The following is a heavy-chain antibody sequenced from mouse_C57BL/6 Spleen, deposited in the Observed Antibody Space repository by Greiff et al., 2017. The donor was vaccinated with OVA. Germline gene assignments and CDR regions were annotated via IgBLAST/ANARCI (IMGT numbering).Heavy chain of an antibody. J-gene: IGHJ3*01. CDR1: GYAFSSSW. CDR3: ARGDYYGSSWFAY. D-gene: IGHD1-1*01. CDR2: IYPGDGDT. V-gene: IGHV1-82*01. Sequence: QVQLQQSGPELVKPGASVKISCKASGYAFSSSWMNWVKQRPGKGLEWIGRIYPGDGDTNYNGKFKGKATLTADKSSSTAYMHLSSLTSEDSAVYFCARGDYYGSSWFAYWGQGTLVTVSA.